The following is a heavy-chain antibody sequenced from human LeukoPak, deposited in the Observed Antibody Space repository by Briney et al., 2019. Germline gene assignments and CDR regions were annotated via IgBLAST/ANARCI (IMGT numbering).Heavy chain of an antibody. J-gene: IGHJ3*02. Sequence: SETLSLTCTVSGGSISSGGYYWSWIRQHPGKGLEWIGYIYYSGSTYYNPSLKSRVTISVDTSKNQSSLKLSSVTAADTAVYYCARTTVMAGTQCAFDIWGQGTMVTVSS. D-gene: IGHD6-19*01. CDR1: GGSISSGGYY. V-gene: IGHV4-31*03. CDR3: ARTTVMAGTQCAFDI. CDR2: IYYSGST.